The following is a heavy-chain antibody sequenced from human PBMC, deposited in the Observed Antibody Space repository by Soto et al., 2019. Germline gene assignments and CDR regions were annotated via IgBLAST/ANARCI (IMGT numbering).Heavy chain of an antibody. CDR1: GFTVSSNY. Sequence: GGSLRLSCAASGFTVSSNYMSWVRQAPGKGLEWVSVIYSGGSTYYADSVKGRFTISRDNSKNTLYLQMNSLRAEDTAVYYCARDGSSSSSVWFDPWGQGTLVTVSS. CDR3: ARDGSSSSSVWFDP. V-gene: IGHV3-66*01. J-gene: IGHJ5*02. D-gene: IGHD6-6*01. CDR2: IYSGGST.